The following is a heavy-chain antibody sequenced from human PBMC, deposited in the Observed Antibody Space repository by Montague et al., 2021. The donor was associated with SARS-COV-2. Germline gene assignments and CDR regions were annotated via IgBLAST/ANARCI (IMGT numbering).Heavy chain of an antibody. CDR1: GGSISSSSYY. CDR3: ARTAIQVWSRCWFDL. D-gene: IGHD5-18*01. J-gene: IGHJ5*02. Sequence: SETLSLTCTVSGGSISSSSYYWGWIRQPPGKGLEWIGSMYYSGSTYYNPSLKSRVTMSVDTSKNQFSLKLSSVTAADTAVYYCARTAIQVWSRCWFDLWGQGTMVTVSS. V-gene: IGHV4-39*01. CDR2: MYYSGST.